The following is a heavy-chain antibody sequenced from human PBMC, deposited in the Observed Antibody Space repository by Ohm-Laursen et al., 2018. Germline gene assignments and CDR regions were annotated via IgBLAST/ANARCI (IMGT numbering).Heavy chain of an antibody. J-gene: IGHJ4*02. CDR3: ASLCGDDCYTPHDY. CDR2: VDYSGNT. Sequence: SDTLSLTCDVSGGSITSYYWNWIRQPPGKGLEWIGYVDYSGNTRYNPSLKSRVTISVDTSKNQFSLKLSSVTAADTAVYYCASLCGDDCYTPHDYWGQGTLVTVSS. CDR1: GGSITSYY. D-gene: IGHD2-21*02. V-gene: IGHV4-59*07.